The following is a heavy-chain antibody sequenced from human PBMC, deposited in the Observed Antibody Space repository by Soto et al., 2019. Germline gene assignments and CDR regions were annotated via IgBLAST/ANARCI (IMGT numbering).Heavy chain of an antibody. Sequence: SVKVSCKASGGTFSSYTISWVRQAPGQGLEWMGRIIPILGIANYAQKFQGRVTITADKSTSTAYMELSSLRSEDTAVYYCAISLGDYYDSSGYRVGTVGAIDIWGQGTMVTVSS. J-gene: IGHJ3*02. CDR1: GGTFSSYT. CDR3: AISLGDYYDSSGYRVGTVGAIDI. CDR2: IIPILGIA. V-gene: IGHV1-69*02. D-gene: IGHD3-22*01.